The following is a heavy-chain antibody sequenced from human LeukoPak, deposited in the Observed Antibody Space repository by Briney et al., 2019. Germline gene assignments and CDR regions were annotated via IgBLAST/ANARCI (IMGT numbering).Heavy chain of an antibody. Sequence: SETLSLTCSVSGASFSTYYWNWIRQPAGKGLEWIGRIYTSGSTNYNPSLKSRVTMSVDTSKNQFSLKLSSVTAADTAVYYCARLHYGGNYGYYYYYMDVWGKGTTVTISS. J-gene: IGHJ6*03. D-gene: IGHD4-23*01. CDR2: IYTSGST. CDR3: ARLHYGGNYGYYYYYMDV. V-gene: IGHV4-4*07. CDR1: GASFSTYY.